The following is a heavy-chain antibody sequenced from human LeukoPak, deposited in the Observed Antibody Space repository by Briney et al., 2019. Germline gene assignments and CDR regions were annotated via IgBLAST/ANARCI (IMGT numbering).Heavy chain of an antibody. Sequence: PGGSLRLSCAASGFTFSSYSMNWVRQAPGKGLEWVSYISSSSSTIYYADSVKGRFTISRDNAKNSLYLQMNSLRAEDTAVYYCARTSGWYTRYYYYGMDVWGQGTTVTVSS. V-gene: IGHV3-48*04. D-gene: IGHD6-19*01. CDR2: ISSSSSTI. J-gene: IGHJ6*02. CDR3: ARTSGWYTRYYYYGMDV. CDR1: GFTFSSYS.